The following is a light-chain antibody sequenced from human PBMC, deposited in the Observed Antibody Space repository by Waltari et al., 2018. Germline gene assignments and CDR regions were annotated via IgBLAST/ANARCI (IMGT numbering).Light chain of an antibody. CDR2: GAS. V-gene: IGKV3-15*01. CDR3: QQSDNWPPLFT. CDR1: QSVGNK. J-gene: IGKJ3*01. Sequence: ETVMTQSPATLSVSQGERVTFSCRASQSVGNKLAWYQQKTGQAPRLLIYGASTRATGIPARFSGSGSVTEFTLTISSLQSEDFAVYYCQQSDNWPPLFTFGPGTKVDIK.